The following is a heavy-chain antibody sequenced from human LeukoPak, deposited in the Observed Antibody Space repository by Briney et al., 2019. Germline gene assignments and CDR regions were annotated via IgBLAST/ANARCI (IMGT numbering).Heavy chain of an antibody. CDR1: GFTFSSHS. Sequence: GGSLRLSCAASGFTFSSHSMNWVRQAPGKGLEWVSAISGSGGSTYYADSVKGRFTISRDNSKNTLYLQMNSLRAEDTAVYYCAKDSVGCFDYWGQGTLVTVSS. V-gene: IGHV3-23*01. CDR2: ISGSGGST. J-gene: IGHJ4*02. CDR3: AKDSVGCFDY. D-gene: IGHD4-23*01.